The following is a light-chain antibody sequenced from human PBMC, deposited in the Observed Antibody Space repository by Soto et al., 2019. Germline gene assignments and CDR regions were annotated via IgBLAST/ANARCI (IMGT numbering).Light chain of an antibody. CDR2: LNSDGSH. J-gene: IGLJ3*02. CDR1: SGHSSYA. CDR3: QTWSTGIRV. Sequence: QAVVTQSPSASASLGASVKLTCTLSSGHSSYAIAWHQQQPEKGPRYLMKLNSDGSHSKGDGIPDRFSGSSSGTERYLTISSLLSEDEADYYCQTWSTGIRVFGGGTKVTVL. V-gene: IGLV4-69*01.